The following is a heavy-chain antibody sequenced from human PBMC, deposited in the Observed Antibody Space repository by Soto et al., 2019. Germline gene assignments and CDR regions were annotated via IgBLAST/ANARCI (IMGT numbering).Heavy chain of an antibody. Sequence: EVQLVESGGGLVQPGRSLRLSCVASGFTFDDYAFHWVRQAPGKGLEWVSGISWNRGIMGYADSVQGRFTISRDNAKNSLYLQMNSLRGEDTAFYYCTRSIGPSFYSCFDYFGQGTLVTVSS. V-gene: IGHV3-9*01. D-gene: IGHD2-15*01. CDR3: TRSIGPSFYSCFDY. J-gene: IGHJ4*02. CDR2: ISWNRGIM. CDR1: GFTFDDYA.